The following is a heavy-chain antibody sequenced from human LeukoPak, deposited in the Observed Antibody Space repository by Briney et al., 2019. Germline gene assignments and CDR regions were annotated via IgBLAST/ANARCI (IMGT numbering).Heavy chain of an antibody. Sequence: GESLKISCKGSGYSFTSYWIGWVRQMPGKGLEWMGIIYPGDSDTRYSPSFQGQVTISADKSVSTAYLQWSSLKASDTAMYYCARRAGDTAMVKAFDIWGQGTMVTVSS. J-gene: IGHJ3*02. V-gene: IGHV5-51*01. CDR1: GYSFTSYW. CDR2: IYPGDSDT. CDR3: ARRAGDTAMVKAFDI. D-gene: IGHD5-18*01.